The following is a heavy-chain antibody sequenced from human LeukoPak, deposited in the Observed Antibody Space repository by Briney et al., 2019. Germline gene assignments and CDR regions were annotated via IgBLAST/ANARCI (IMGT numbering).Heavy chain of an antibody. CDR3: ARWRSLQSEFDH. CDR1: GFTFNNYW. Sequence: GGSLRLSCAASGFTFNNYWMSWVRQAPGKGLEWVANIRQSGSGIEYVDSLKGRVTISRDNAKNSLFLQMNSLRAEDTAVYYCARWRSLQSEFDHWGQGTLVTVSS. D-gene: IGHD5-12*01. J-gene: IGHJ4*02. CDR2: IRQSGSGI. V-gene: IGHV3-7*01.